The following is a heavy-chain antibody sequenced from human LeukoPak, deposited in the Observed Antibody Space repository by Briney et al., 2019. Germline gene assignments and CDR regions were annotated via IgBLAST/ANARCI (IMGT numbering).Heavy chain of an antibody. Sequence: SVKVSCKASGGTFSSYAISWVRQAPGQGLEWMGGIIPIFGAANYAQKFQGRVTITTDESTSTAYMELSSLRSEDTAVYYCASTYDSSVYYSPSWFDPWGQGTLVTVSS. CDR2: IIPIFGAA. V-gene: IGHV1-69*05. J-gene: IGHJ5*02. CDR3: ASTYDSSVYYSPSWFDP. CDR1: GGTFSSYA. D-gene: IGHD3-22*01.